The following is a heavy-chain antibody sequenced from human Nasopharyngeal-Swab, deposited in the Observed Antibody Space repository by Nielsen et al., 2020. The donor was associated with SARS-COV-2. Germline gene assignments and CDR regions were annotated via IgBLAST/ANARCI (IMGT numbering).Heavy chain of an antibody. CDR1: GFTFSSFA. CDR3: ARVWSSSWYYFDH. V-gene: IGHV3-23*01. Sequence: GESLKISCAASGFTFSSFAMSWVRQAPGKGLEWVSTISGSGGSTYYADSVQGRFTISRDNSKNTLFLQMNSLRAEDTAVYYCARVWSSSWYYFDHWGQGTLVTVSS. D-gene: IGHD6-13*01. CDR2: ISGSGGST. J-gene: IGHJ4*02.